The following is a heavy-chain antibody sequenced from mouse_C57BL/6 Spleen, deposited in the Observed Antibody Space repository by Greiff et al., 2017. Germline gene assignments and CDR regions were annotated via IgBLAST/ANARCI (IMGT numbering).Heavy chain of an antibody. CDR2: IYPGDGDT. V-gene: IGHV1-82*01. Sequence: VQLQESGPELVKPGASVKISCKASGYAFSSSWMNWVKQRPGKGLEWIGRIYPGDGDTNYNGKFKGKATLTADKSSSTAYMQLSSLTSEDSAVYFCARSPEDYAMDYWSQGTSVTVSS. CDR1: GYAFSSSW. CDR3: ARSPEDYAMDY. J-gene: IGHJ4*01.